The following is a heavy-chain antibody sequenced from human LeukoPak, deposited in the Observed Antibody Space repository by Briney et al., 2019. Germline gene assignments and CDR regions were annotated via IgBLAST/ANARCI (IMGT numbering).Heavy chain of an antibody. CDR3: ARDLVTVTKGFDI. CDR1: DDSFSSHY. V-gene: IGHV4-59*11. J-gene: IGHJ3*02. CDR2: ISYIGST. D-gene: IGHD4-17*01. Sequence: SETLSLTCAVSDDSFSSHYWTWIRQPPGKGLEWIGYISYIGSTNYNPSLKSRVTISIDTSRNQFSLRLSSVTAADTAVYYCARDLVTVTKGFDIWGQGAMVSVSS.